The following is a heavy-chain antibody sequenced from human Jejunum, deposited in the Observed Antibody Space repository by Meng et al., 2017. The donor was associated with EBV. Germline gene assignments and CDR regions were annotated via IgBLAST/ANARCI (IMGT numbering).Heavy chain of an antibody. J-gene: IGHJ4*02. D-gene: IGHD6-19*01. CDR1: GYNFTSYD. Sequence: QVQLVQSGAEVKKPGASVRVSCKASGYNFTSYDINWVRQATGQGLEWMGWMNPNSGRTGYAQKFQGRVTMTRNTPITTAYMDLSNLKSEDTAVYFCTRGISAYSWQWVANFDYWGQGTLVTVYS. CDR2: MNPNSGRT. V-gene: IGHV1-8*01. CDR3: TRGISAYSWQWVANFDY.